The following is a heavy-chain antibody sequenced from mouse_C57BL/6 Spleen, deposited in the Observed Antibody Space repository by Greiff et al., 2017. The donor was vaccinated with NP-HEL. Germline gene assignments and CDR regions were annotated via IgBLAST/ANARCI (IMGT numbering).Heavy chain of an antibody. V-gene: IGHV1-64*01. D-gene: IGHD1-1*01. CDR1: GYTFTSYW. CDR2: IHPNSGST. Sequence: VQLQQPGAELVKPGASVKLSCKASGYTFTSYWMHWVKQRPGQGLEWIGMIHPNSGSTNYNEKFKSKATLTVDKSSSTAYMQLSSLTSEDSAVYYCARSVTGSRDYYAMDYWGQGTSVTVSS. J-gene: IGHJ4*01. CDR3: ARSVTGSRDYYAMDY.